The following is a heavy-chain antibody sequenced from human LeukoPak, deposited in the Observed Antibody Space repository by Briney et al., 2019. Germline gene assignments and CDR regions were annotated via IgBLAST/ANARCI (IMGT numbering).Heavy chain of an antibody. Sequence: SETLSLTCTVSGGSISSYYWSWIRQPAGKGLEWIGRIYTSGSTNYNPSLKSRVTMSVDTSKNQFSLKLSSVTAADTAVYYCARSRNYGSGSYYTSMLDYWGQGTLVTVSS. J-gene: IGHJ4*02. D-gene: IGHD3-10*01. CDR1: GGSISSYY. CDR2: IYTSGST. CDR3: ARSRNYGSGSYYTSMLDY. V-gene: IGHV4-4*07.